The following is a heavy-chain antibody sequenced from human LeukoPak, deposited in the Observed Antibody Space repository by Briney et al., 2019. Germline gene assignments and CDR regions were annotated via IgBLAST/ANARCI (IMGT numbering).Heavy chain of an antibody. J-gene: IGHJ6*03. CDR3: ARADGWLVQDYYYMDV. V-gene: IGHV1-69*06. CDR2: IIPIFGTA. D-gene: IGHD6-19*01. Sequence: SVKVSCKASGGTFSSYAISWVRQAPGQGLEWMGGIIPIFGTANYAQKFQGRVTITADKSTSTAYMELSSLRSEDTAVYYCARADGWLVQDYYYMDVWGKGTTVTVSS. CDR1: GGTFSSYA.